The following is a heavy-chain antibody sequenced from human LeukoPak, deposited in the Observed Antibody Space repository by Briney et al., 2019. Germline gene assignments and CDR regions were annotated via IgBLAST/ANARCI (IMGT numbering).Heavy chain of an antibody. Sequence: GSLRLSCAASGFTFSTYTMNWVRQAPGKGLEWISYIRSSSSNIWYADSVKGRFTISRDNAKNSLYLQMNSLRDEDTAVYYCARDNDWAFDYWGQGTLVTVSS. J-gene: IGHJ4*02. D-gene: IGHD1-1*01. V-gene: IGHV3-48*02. CDR1: GFTFSTYT. CDR2: IRSSSSNI. CDR3: ARDNDWAFDY.